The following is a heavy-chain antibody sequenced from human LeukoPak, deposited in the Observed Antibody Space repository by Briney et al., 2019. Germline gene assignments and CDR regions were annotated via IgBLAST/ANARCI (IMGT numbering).Heavy chain of an antibody. CDR1: GYTFTSYY. Sequence: GASVKVSCKASGYTFTSYYMHWVRQAPGQGLEWMGWINPNIGGTNYAQKFQGRVPMTRDTSIGTAYMELSRLRSDDTAVYYCARPRGHPYYDSGGFRAFDIWGQRTMVTVSS. D-gene: IGHD3-22*01. V-gene: IGHV1-2*02. J-gene: IGHJ3*02. CDR2: INPNIGGT. CDR3: ARPRGHPYYDSGGFRAFDI.